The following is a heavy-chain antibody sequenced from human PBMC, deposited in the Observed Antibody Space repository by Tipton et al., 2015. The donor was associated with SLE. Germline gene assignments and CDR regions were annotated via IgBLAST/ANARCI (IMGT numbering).Heavy chain of an antibody. Sequence: TLSLTCTLSGGSISSSSYYWGWIRQPPGKGLEWIGSIYYSGSTYYNPSLKSRVTISADTPKNQFSLKLSSVTAADTAVYYCARHSSSWYKDWFDPWGQGTLVTVSS. D-gene: IGHD6-13*01. CDR3: ARHSSSWYKDWFDP. V-gene: IGHV4-39*01. J-gene: IGHJ5*02. CDR1: GGSISSSSYY. CDR2: IYYSGST.